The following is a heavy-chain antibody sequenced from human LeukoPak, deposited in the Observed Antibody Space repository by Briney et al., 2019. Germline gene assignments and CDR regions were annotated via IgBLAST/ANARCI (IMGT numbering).Heavy chain of an antibody. Sequence: GGSLRLSCAASGFTFSSYGMHWVRQAPGKGLEWVAVISYDGSNKYCADSVKGRFTISRDNSKNTLYLQMNSLRAEDTAVYYCAKSDGSSSLFDYWGQGTLVTVSS. CDR2: ISYDGSNK. D-gene: IGHD6-6*01. CDR3: AKSDGSSSLFDY. V-gene: IGHV3-30*18. J-gene: IGHJ4*02. CDR1: GFTFSSYG.